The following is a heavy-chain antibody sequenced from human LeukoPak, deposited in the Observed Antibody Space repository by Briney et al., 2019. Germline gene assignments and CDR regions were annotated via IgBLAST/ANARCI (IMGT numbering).Heavy chain of an antibody. CDR3: ARDGYSFGYDFDY. CDR2: IKGDGSST. J-gene: IGHJ4*02. Sequence: GRSLRLSCAASGFTFSSYWMHWVRHTPGKGLVWVSRIKGDGSSTSYADSVKGRFTISRDNAKNTLYLQMNSLRAEDTAVYYCARDGYSFGYDFDYWGQGTLVTVSS. CDR1: GFTFSSYW. D-gene: IGHD5-18*01. V-gene: IGHV3-74*01.